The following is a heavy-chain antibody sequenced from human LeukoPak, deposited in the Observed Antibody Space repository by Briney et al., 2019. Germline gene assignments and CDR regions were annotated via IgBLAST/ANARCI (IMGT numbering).Heavy chain of an antibody. V-gene: IGHV4-59*08. CDR1: GGSISSYY. D-gene: IGHD4-17*01. CDR3: ARHTVTTSFDY. Sequence: SETLSLTCTVSGGSISSYYWSWIRQPPGKGLEWFGYIHYSGSTNYNPSLKSRVTISVDTSKNQFSLKLSSVTAADTAVYYCARHTVTTSFDYWGQGTLVTVSS. CDR2: IHYSGST. J-gene: IGHJ4*02.